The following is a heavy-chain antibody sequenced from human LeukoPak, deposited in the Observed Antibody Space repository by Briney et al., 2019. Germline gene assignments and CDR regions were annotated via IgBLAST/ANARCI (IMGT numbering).Heavy chain of an antibody. D-gene: IGHD6-13*01. V-gene: IGHV1-18*01. CDR3: ARALNPYSSSWYVDY. Sequence: ASVKVSCKASGYTFTSYGISWVRQAPGQGPEWMGWISAYNGNTNYAQKLQGRVTMTTDTSTSTAYMELRSLRSDDAAVYYCARALNPYSSSWYVDYWGQGTLVTVSS. CDR2: ISAYNGNT. CDR1: GYTFTSYG. J-gene: IGHJ4*02.